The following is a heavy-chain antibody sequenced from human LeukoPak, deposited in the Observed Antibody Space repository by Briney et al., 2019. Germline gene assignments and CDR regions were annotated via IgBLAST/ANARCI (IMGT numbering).Heavy chain of an antibody. J-gene: IGHJ4*02. Sequence: ASVKVSCKASGYTFTSYGISWVRQAPGQGLEWMGWISAYNGNTNYAQKLQGRVTMTTDTSTSTAYMELRSLRSDDTAVYYCARVRYYYDSKDCFDYWGQGTLVTVSS. D-gene: IGHD3-22*01. CDR2: ISAYNGNT. V-gene: IGHV1-18*01. CDR1: GYTFTSYG. CDR3: ARVRYYYDSKDCFDY.